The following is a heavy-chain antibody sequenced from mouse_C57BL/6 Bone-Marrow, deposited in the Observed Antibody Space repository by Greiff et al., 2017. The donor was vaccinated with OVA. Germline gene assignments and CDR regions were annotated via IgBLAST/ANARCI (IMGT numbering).Heavy chain of an antibody. V-gene: IGHV1-53*01. CDR2: INPSNGGT. J-gene: IGHJ2*01. CDR3: AREDFYYGSSYRYFDY. CDR1: GYTFTSYW. Sequence: VQLQQSGTELVKPGASVKLSCKASGYTFTSYWMHWVKQRPGQGLEWIGNINPSNGGTNYNEKFKSKATLTVDKSSSTAYMQLSSLTSEDSAVYYCAREDFYYGSSYRYFDYWGQGTTLTVSS. D-gene: IGHD1-1*01.